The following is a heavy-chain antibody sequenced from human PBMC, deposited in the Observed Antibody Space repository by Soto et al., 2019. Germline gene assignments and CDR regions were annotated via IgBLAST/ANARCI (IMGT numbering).Heavy chain of an antibody. CDR2: TYYRSKWYN. CDR1: GDSVSSNSVS. D-gene: IGHD3-3*01. CDR3: AEEHIRVAHNGLAP. V-gene: IGHV6-1*01. J-gene: IGHJ5*02. Sequence: SQTLSLTCAISGDSVSSNSVSWNWIRQSPSRGLEWLGRTYYRSKWYNDYAVSVKSRITINPDTSKNQFSLQLNSVTPGDTAVYYHAEEHIRVAHNGLAPWGQGTLVPVSP.